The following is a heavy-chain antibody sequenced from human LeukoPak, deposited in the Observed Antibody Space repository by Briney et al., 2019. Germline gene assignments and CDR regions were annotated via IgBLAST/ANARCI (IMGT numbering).Heavy chain of an antibody. V-gene: IGHV1-2*02. CDR3: ARGGEIYSVDY. D-gene: IGHD1-26*01. CDR1: GYTFTGYY. CDR2: INPNRGGT. J-gene: IGHJ4*02. Sequence: ASVKVSCKASGYTFTGYYMHWVRQAPGQGLEWMGWINPNRGGTNSAQKFQGRVTMTRDTSISTVYMELSSLTSDDTAVYYCARGGEIYSVDYWGQGTPVTVSS.